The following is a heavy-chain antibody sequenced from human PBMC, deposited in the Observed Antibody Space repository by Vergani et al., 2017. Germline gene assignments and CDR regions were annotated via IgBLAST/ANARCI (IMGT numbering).Heavy chain of an antibody. Sequence: QVQLVESGGGVVQPGTSLRLSCVVSGFALNRHAMYWFRQAPGKGLEWLVVISFDGTNEYYPDLVKGRFTISRDIAKTTLYLQVRSLRLEDTGVYHCVRDRGLCAGGRCYTEAWDYWGQGTPVTVSS. V-gene: IGHV3-30-3*01. D-gene: IGHD2-2*02. CDR2: ISFDGTNE. J-gene: IGHJ4*02. CDR3: VRDRGLCAGGRCYTEAWDY. CDR1: GFALNRHA.